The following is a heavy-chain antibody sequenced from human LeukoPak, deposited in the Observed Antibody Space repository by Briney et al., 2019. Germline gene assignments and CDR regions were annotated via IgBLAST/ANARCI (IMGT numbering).Heavy chain of an antibody. Sequence: GGSLILSCATSGFTFTGHTMTWFRQAPGKGLEWVSIIGGRDDRTYYADYVEGRFAISRDTSKDILYLQMNSLRAEDTAVYYCAKDPNPLYDLWSGYKWGQGTLVTVSS. V-gene: IGHV3-23*01. CDR2: IGGRDDRT. CDR3: AKDPNPLYDLWSGYK. J-gene: IGHJ4*02. CDR1: GFTFTGHT. D-gene: IGHD3-3*01.